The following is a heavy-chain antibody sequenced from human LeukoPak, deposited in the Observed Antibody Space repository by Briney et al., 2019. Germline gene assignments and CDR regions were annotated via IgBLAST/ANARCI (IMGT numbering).Heavy chain of an antibody. CDR3: ARSGSGYLRYYFDY. D-gene: IGHD5-12*01. CDR2: IYSSGST. J-gene: IGHJ4*02. CDR1: GGSISSSSYY. V-gene: IGHV4-39*07. Sequence: PSETLSLTYTVSGGSISSSSYYWGWIRQPPGKGLEWIGSIYSSGSTYYNPSLKSRVTISVDTSKNQFSLKLSSVTAADTAVYYCARSGSGYLRYYFDYWGQGTLVTVSS.